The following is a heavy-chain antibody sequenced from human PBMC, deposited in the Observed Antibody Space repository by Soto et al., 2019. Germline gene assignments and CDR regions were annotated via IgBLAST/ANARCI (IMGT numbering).Heavy chain of an antibody. V-gene: IGHV1-3*01. CDR1: GYTFTSYG. Sequence: ASVKVSCKASGYTFTSYGIHWVRQAPGQRLEWTGWINAGNGNTTYSEKFQGRVTITRDTSASTAYLERSSLRSEDTAVYYCARDPNDSSAYYHHYYYGMDVWGQGTTVTVS. D-gene: IGHD3-22*01. CDR3: ARDPNDSSAYYHHYYYGMDV. CDR2: INAGNGNT. J-gene: IGHJ6*02.